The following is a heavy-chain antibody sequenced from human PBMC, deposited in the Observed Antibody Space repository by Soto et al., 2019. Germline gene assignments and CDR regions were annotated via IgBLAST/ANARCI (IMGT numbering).Heavy chain of an antibody. CDR1: GYTFTSYY. Sequence: ASVKVSCKASGYTFTSYYMHWVRQAPGQGLEWMGIINPSGGSTSYAQKFQGRVTMTRDTSTGTVYMELSSLRSEDTAVYYCARVLEPGYSSGWYYSDYWGQGTLVTVSS. J-gene: IGHJ4*02. CDR3: ARVLEPGYSSGWYYSDY. V-gene: IGHV1-46*01. D-gene: IGHD6-19*01. CDR2: INPSGGST.